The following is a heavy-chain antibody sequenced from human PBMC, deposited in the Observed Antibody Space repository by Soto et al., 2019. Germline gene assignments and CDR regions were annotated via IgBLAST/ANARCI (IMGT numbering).Heavy chain of an antibody. D-gene: IGHD1-26*01. J-gene: IGHJ6*02. V-gene: IGHV5-10-1*01. CDR3: ARHSTGDYYYGMDV. CDR2: IDPSDSYT. Sequence: GESLKSSGNGSGYSFTSYWISWVRQMPGKGLEWMGRIDPSDSYTNYSPSFQGHVTISADKSISTAYLQWSSLKASDTAMYYCARHSTGDYYYGMDVWGQGTTVTVSS. CDR1: GYSFTSYW.